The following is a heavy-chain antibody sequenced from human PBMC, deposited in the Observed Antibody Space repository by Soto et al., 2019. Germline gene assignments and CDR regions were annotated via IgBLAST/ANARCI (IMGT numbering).Heavy chain of an antibody. CDR3: AKDAENSGWYAYYYGMDV. D-gene: IGHD6-19*01. CDR1: GLTFSSYA. Sequence: GGSLRLSCAASGLTFSSYAMSWVRQAPGKGLEWVSAISDSGGSTYYADSVKGRFTISRDNSKNTLYLQMNSLGAEDTAVYYCAKDAENSGWYAYYYGMDVWGQGTTVTVSS. V-gene: IGHV3-23*01. CDR2: ISDSGGST. J-gene: IGHJ6*02.